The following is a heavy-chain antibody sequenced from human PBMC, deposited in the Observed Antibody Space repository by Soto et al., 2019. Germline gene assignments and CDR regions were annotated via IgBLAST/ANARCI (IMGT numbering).Heavy chain of an antibody. V-gene: IGHV3-21*01. CDR2: ISSSSSYI. Sequence: PGGSLRLSCAASGFTFSSYSMNCVRQAPGKGLEWVSSISSSSSYIYYADSVKGRFTISRDNAKNSLYLQMNSLRAEDKAVYYCARGLSYSSCWYGEYYFDNWGQGTLVTVSS. CDR1: GFTFSSYS. J-gene: IGHJ4*02. CDR3: ARGLSYSSCWYGEYYFDN. D-gene: IGHD6-13*01.